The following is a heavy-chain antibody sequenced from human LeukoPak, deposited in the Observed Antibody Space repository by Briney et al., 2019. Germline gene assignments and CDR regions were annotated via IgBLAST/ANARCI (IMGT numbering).Heavy chain of an antibody. CDR1: GFTVSSNY. CDR3: ARDVYTGRYYLDY. Sequence: GGSLRLSCAASGFTVSSNYMSWVRQAPGKGLEWVSVTYSSGSTYYADSVKGRFTISRDNSKNTLDLQMNSLRAEDTAVYYCARDVYTGRYYLDYWGQGTLVTISS. J-gene: IGHJ4*02. D-gene: IGHD1-26*01. CDR2: TYSSGST. V-gene: IGHV3-53*01.